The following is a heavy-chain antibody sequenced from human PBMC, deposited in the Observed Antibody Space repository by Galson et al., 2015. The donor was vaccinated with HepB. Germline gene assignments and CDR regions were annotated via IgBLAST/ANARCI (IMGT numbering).Heavy chain of an antibody. V-gene: IGHV3-49*04. CDR3: TRVGVAGCSSTSCYDGPFDY. D-gene: IGHD2-2*01. Sequence: SLRLSCAASGFTFGDYAMSWVRQAPGKGLEWVGLIRSKAYGGTTEYAASVKGRFTISRDDSKSIAYLQMNSLKTEDTAVYYCTRVGVAGCSSTSCYDGPFDYWGQGTLVTVSS. CDR2: IRSKAYGGTT. CDR1: GFTFGDYA. J-gene: IGHJ4*02.